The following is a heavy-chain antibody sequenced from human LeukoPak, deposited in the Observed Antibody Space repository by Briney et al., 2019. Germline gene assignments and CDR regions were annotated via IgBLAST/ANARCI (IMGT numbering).Heavy chain of an antibody. CDR3: ARDRVVVPAATGYYGMDV. Sequence: PGGSLRLSCAASGFTFSSYAMHWVRQAPGKGLEWVAVISYDGSNKYYADSVKGRFTFSRDNSKNTLYLQMSRLRAEETAVYYCARDRVVVPAATGYYGMDVWGQGTTVTVSS. CDR1: GFTFSSYA. D-gene: IGHD2-2*01. CDR2: ISYDGSNK. V-gene: IGHV3-30-3*01. J-gene: IGHJ6*02.